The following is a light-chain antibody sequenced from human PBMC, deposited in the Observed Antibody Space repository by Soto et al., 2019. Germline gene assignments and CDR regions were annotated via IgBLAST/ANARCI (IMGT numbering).Light chain of an antibody. Sequence: QSVLTQPPSVSGAPGQRVTISCTGSTSNIGAGYDVHWYQHLPGPAPKLLIYAKTYRPSGVPDRFSGSKSGTSASLAITGLQAEDEADYYCQSYDNSLSGSGVFGGGTKLTVL. CDR3: QSYDNSLSGSGV. CDR2: AKT. V-gene: IGLV1-40*01. CDR1: TSNIGAGYD. J-gene: IGLJ2*01.